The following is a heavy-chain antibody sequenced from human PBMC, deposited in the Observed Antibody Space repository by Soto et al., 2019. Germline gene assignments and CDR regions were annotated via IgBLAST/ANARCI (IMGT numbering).Heavy chain of an antibody. J-gene: IGHJ4*02. V-gene: IGHV3-30*18. D-gene: IGHD1-20*01. CDR3: VQGSYSRYKYLHY. CDR2: ISNDGNHK. Sequence: GGSLRLSCAASGFTFSSFGMHWVRRAPGKGLEWVAAISNDGNHKYYADSVKGRFTISRDNSIITLYLQMNSLTTDDTAVYLCVQGSYSRYKYLHYWGEG. CDR1: GFTFSSFG.